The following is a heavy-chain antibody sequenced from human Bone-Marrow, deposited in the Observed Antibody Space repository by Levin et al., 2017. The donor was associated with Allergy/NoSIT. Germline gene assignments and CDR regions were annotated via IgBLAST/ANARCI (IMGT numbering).Heavy chain of an antibody. CDR2: MNPNNGNT. CDR1: GYTFTSYD. V-gene: IGHV1-8*01. D-gene: IGHD3-22*01. J-gene: IGHJ4*02. CDR3: ATHPTGYFDSSGYYYLDY. Sequence: ASVKVSCKASGYTFTSYDITWVRQATGQGLEWMGWMNPNNGNTGYAQKFRGRVTMTRDTSINTAYMDLSSLRSDDTAVYYCATHPTGYFDSSGYYYLDYWGQGSLVTVSS.